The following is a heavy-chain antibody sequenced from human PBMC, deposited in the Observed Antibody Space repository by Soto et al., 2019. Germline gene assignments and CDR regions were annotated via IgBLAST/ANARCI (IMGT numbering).Heavy chain of an antibody. CDR3: AKVSRKGSAIDFDY. V-gene: IGHV1-8*01. CDR2: VNPNNGDT. D-gene: IGHD3-10*01. Sequence: QVPLVQSGAELKKPGASVKVSCKASGYTFSNYDMIWVRQATGQGPEWIGWVNPNNGDTGYAQKFQGRVTLTTDISTTTAYMELTSLRSEDTAIYYCAKVSRKGSAIDFDYWGQGTLITVSS. J-gene: IGHJ4*02. CDR1: GYTFSNYD.